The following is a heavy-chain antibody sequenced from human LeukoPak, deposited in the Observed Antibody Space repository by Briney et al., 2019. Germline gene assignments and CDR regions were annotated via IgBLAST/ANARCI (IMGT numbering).Heavy chain of an antibody. D-gene: IGHD4-17*01. CDR1: GGTFSSYA. Sequence: SVKVSCKASGGTFSSYAISWVRQAPGQGLEWMGRIIPILGIANYAQKFQGRVTITADKSTSTAYMELSSLRSEDTAVYYCARSARGDYVNYYYGMDVWGQGTTVTVPS. J-gene: IGHJ6*02. CDR3: ARSARGDYVNYYYGMDV. CDR2: IIPILGIA. V-gene: IGHV1-69*04.